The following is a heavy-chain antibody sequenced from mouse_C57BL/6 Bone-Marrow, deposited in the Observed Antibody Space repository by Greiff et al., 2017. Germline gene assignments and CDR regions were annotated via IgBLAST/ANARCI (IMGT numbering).Heavy chain of an antibody. D-gene: IGHD5-1*01. V-gene: IGHV1-47*01. J-gene: IGHJ2*01. CDR1: VYTFTTSP. CDR3: ARSSTFFYYFDY. CDR2: FHPYNDDT. Sequence: QVQLQQSGAALVKPGASVQMSCKASVYTFTTSPLEWMERNHGKSLAWIGNFHPYNDDTKYNEKFKGKATLTVEKSSNTVYLELSRLTSDDSAVYYCARSSTFFYYFDYWGQGTTLTGS.